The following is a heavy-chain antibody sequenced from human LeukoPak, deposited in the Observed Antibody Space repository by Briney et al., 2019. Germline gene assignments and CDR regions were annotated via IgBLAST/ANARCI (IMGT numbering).Heavy chain of an antibody. Sequence: SETLSLTCTVSGGSISSSSYNWDWIRQPPGKGLEWIGYIYYSGSTNYNPSLKSRVTISVDTSKTQSSLKLSSVTAADTAVYYCARSSYYFGADAFDIWGQGTMVTVSS. D-gene: IGHD3-10*01. J-gene: IGHJ3*02. CDR3: ARSSYYFGADAFDI. V-gene: IGHV4-61*05. CDR1: GGSISSSSYN. CDR2: IYYSGST.